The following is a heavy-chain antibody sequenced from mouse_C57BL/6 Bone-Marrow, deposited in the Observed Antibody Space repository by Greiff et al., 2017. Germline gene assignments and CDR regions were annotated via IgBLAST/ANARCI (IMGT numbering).Heavy chain of an antibody. CDR3: TRDGDSGSSSHFDV. Sequence: DVMLVESGEGLVKPGGSLKLSCAASGFTFSSYAMSWVRQTPEKRLEWVAYISSGGDYISYADTVKGRFTISRDNARNTLYLQMSSLKSEDTAMYYCTRDGDSGSSSHFDVWGTGTTVTVSS. CDR1: GFTFSSYA. J-gene: IGHJ1*03. CDR2: ISSGGDYI. D-gene: IGHD1-1*01. V-gene: IGHV5-9-1*02.